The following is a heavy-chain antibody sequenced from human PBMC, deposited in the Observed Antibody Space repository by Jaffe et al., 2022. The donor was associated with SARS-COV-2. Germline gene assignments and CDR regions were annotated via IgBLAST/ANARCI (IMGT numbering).Heavy chain of an antibody. CDR2: IYTSGST. CDR3: ARDLFLPRIQLGLWFDP. J-gene: IGHJ5*02. V-gene: IGHV4-4*07. Sequence: QVQLQESGPGLVKPSETLSLTCTVSGGSISSYYWSWIRQPAGKGLEWIGRIYTSGSTNYNPSLKSRVTMSVDTSKNQFSLKLSSVTAADTAVYYCARDLFLPRIQLGLWFDPWGQGTLVTVSS. D-gene: IGHD5-18*01. CDR1: GGSISSYY.